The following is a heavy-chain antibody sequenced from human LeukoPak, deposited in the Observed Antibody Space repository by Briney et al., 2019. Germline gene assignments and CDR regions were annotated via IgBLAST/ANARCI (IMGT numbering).Heavy chain of an antibody. CDR2: INSDGSST. D-gene: IGHD3-10*01. CDR3: TKGLAEYVSGGYYKNRCLDP. V-gene: IGHV3-74*01. CDR1: GFTFSSYW. J-gene: IGHJ5*02. Sequence: GGSLRLSCAASGFTFSSYWMHWVRQAPGKGLVWVSRINSDGSSTSYADSVKGRFTISRDNSNNMLYLQMNSLRVEDTAIYYCTKGLAEYVSGGYYKNRCLDPWGQGTLVTVSS.